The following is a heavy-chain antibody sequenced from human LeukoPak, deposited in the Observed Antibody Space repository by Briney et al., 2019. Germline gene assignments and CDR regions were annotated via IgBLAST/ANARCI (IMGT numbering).Heavy chain of an antibody. CDR1: GFTFSSYW. V-gene: IGHV3-7*01. D-gene: IGHD4-23*01. CDR3: ARDRFGGMDV. J-gene: IGHJ6*04. Sequence: GGSLRLSCAASGFTFSSYWMSWVRQAPGKGLEWVANIKQDGSEKYYVDSVKGRFSISRDDAKNSLHLQMNSLRAEDTAVYYCARDRFGGMDVWGKGTSVTVSS. CDR2: IKQDGSEK.